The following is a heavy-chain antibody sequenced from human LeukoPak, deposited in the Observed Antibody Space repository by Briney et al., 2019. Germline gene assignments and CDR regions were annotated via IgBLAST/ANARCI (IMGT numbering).Heavy chain of an antibody. J-gene: IGHJ5*02. Sequence: SETLSLTCTVSGGSINYYYWSWIRQPPGKGLEWIGYIYYGGGTDYNPSLKSRVTISVDTSKNQFSLKLSSLTAADTAVYYCARVVASAGTPYWFDPWGQGTLVTVSS. CDR2: IYYGGGT. CDR1: GGSINYYY. V-gene: IGHV4-59*01. D-gene: IGHD6-13*01. CDR3: ARVVASAGTPYWFDP.